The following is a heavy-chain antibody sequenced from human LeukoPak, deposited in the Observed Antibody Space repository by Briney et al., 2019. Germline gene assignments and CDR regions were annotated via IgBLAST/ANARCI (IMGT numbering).Heavy chain of an antibody. CDR2: ITISGKTA. J-gene: IGHJ4*03. CDR1: GYTFCQHH. V-gene: IGHV3-23*01. Sequence: GGSLRLPCLPSGYTFCQHHVRGLRQAPGKGLEWVSGITISGKTAYYADSVKGRFTISRDTFKNTLYLQMNSLRAEDTAVYYCAKKGCGTHGGPYCLDFWGQGTLVTVSS. D-gene: IGHD1/OR15-1a*01. CDR3: AKKGCGTHGGPYCLDF.